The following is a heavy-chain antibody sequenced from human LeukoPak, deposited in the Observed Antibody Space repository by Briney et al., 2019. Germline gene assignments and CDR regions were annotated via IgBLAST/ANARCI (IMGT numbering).Heavy chain of an antibody. CDR2: IIPIFGTA. CDR1: GGTFSSYA. V-gene: IGHV1-69*06. D-gene: IGHD1-20*01. CDR3: ARDYYERQRYNWNDEPPFDY. Sequence: GASVKVSCKASGGTFSSYAISWVRQAPGQGLEWMGGIIPIFGTANYAQKFQGRVTITADKSTSTAYMELSSLRSEDTAVYYCARDYYERQRYNWNDEPPFDYWGQGTLVTVSS. J-gene: IGHJ4*02.